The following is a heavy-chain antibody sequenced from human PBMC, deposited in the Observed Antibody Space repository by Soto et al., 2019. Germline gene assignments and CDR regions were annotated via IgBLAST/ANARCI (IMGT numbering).Heavy chain of an antibody. CDR1: GFTFDDYA. D-gene: IGHD3-22*01. CDR2: ISWNSGSI. CDR3: AKGRTRFSYYYARSGYDI. J-gene: IGHJ3*02. Sequence: GGSLRLSCAASGFTFDDYAMHWVRQAPGKGLEWVSGISWNSGSIGYADSVKGRFTISRDNAKNSLYLQMNSLRAEDTALYYCAKGRTRFSYYYARSGYDISGPATMVTVSS. V-gene: IGHV3-9*01.